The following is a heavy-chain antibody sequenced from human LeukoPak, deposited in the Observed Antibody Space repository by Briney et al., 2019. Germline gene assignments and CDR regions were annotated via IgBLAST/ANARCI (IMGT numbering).Heavy chain of an antibody. CDR2: IFHTGST. V-gene: IGHV4-38-2*01. J-gene: IGHJ6*03. CDR1: GYSISSCYD. CDR3: AGRDYMAI. Sequence: SETLSLTCAVSGYSISSCYDWGWIRQPPGNGLECIGSIFHTGSTYYNPSLNSRVTISVDTSTNQFSLKLRSVTAADTDVYYCAGRDYMAIWGKGTTVTVSS.